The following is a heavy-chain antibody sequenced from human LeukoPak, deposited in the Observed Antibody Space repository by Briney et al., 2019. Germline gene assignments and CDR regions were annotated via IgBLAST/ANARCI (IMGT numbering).Heavy chain of an antibody. J-gene: IGHJ5*02. D-gene: IGHD3-10*01. V-gene: IGHV4-59*01. CDR2: VYHSGST. CDR3: ATDRQEGGSGSYWFDP. Sequence: SETLSLTCTVSRGSITTYYRSWIRQPAGKGLEWIGNVYHSGSTTYNHSLKSRVSMSVDMSKNQFSLNLRSVTAADTATYYCATDRQEGGSGSYWFDPWGQGTQVTVSS. CDR1: RGSITTYY.